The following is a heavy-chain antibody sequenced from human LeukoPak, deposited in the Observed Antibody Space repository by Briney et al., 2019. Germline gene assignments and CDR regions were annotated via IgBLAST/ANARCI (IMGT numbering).Heavy chain of an antibody. V-gene: IGHV3-23*01. CDR2: ISGSGGRT. CDR1: GFPFSSYA. J-gene: IGHJ4*02. Sequence: GGSLRLFCAASGFPFSSYAMSWVRQAPGKGLEWVSAISGSGGRTYYADSEKGRFTISRDNSKHTLYLQMNSLRAEETAVYYCANWNDDDAKLLDYWGQGTLVTVSS. CDR3: ANWNDDDAKLLDY. D-gene: IGHD1-1*01.